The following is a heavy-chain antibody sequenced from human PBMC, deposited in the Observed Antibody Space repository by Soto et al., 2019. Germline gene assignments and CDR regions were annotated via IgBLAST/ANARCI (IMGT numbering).Heavy chain of an antibody. CDR1: GYTFIRYG. CDR3: ARGGYYDNSWGKLSHYGLDV. D-gene: IGHD3-16*01. V-gene: IGHV1-18*01. Sequence: QVQLVQSAAEVKKPGASVKVYCKAPGYTFIRYGITWVRQAPGQGLEWMGWISAYNDYTIYAQKLQGRVTMTTDKSTRIVYMELRGLISAVTAVYYCARGGYYDNSWGKLSHYGLDVWGQGTSVTVSS. J-gene: IGHJ6*02. CDR2: ISAYNDYT.